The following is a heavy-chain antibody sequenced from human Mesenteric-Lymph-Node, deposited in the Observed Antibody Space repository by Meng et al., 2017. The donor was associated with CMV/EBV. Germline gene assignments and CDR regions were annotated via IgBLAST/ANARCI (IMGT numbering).Heavy chain of an antibody. Sequence: GESLKISCAASGLTFSNYWMTWVRQAPGKGLEWVANIKQDGNEKYYVDSVKGRFTISRDNAKNSLYLQMNSLRADDTAVYYCARGASGTLGVDYWGQGTLVTVSS. CDR3: ARGASGTLGVDY. J-gene: IGHJ4*02. V-gene: IGHV3-7*01. D-gene: IGHD3-16*01. CDR1: GLTFSNYW. CDR2: IKQDGNEK.